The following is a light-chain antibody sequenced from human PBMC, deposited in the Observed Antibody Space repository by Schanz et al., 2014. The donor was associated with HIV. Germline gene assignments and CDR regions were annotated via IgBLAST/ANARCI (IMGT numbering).Light chain of an antibody. Sequence: QSVLTQPPSASETPGQRVTISCSGSSSNIGSNTVNWYQQLPGMAPKLLIYSNNQRPSGVPDRFSGSKSVNSASLAITGLQAEDEADYYCQSFDKSLGGVVFGGGTKLTVL. J-gene: IGLJ2*01. V-gene: IGLV1-44*01. CDR1: SSNIGSNT. CDR3: QSFDKSLGGVV. CDR2: SNN.